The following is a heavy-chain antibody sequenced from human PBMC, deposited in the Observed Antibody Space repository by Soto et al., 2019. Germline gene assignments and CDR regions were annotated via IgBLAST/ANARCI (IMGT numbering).Heavy chain of an antibody. V-gene: IGHV1-69*08. CDR1: GGTFSSYT. Sequence: QVQLVQSGAEVKKPGSSVKVSCKASGGTFSSYTISWVRQAPGQGLEWMGRIIPILGIANYAQKFQGRVTITADKSTSTAYMELSSLRSEDTAVYYCARDKVRFGELFYYYGMDVWGQGTTVTVSS. J-gene: IGHJ6*02. CDR2: IIPILGIA. D-gene: IGHD3-10*01. CDR3: ARDKVRFGELFYYYGMDV.